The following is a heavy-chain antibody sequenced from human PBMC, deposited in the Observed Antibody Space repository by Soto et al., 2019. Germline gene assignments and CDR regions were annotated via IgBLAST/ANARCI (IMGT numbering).Heavy chain of an antibody. Sequence: SVKVSCKASGGTFSSYAISWVRQAPGQGLEWMGGIIPIFGTANYAQKFQGRVTITADESTSTAYMELSSLRSEDTAVHYCARGPRYCGGDCYMNYWGQGTLVTVSS. V-gene: IGHV1-69*13. CDR2: IIPIFGTA. J-gene: IGHJ4*02. D-gene: IGHD2-21*02. CDR3: ARGPRYCGGDCYMNY. CDR1: GGTFSSYA.